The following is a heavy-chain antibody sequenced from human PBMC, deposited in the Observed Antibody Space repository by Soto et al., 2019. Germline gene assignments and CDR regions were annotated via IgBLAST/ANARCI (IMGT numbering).Heavy chain of an antibody. D-gene: IGHD3-22*01. J-gene: IGHJ4*02. CDR1: GGSISSGDYY. CDR2: IYYSGST. Sequence: SETLSLTCTVSGGSISSGDYYWSWIRQPPGKGLEWIGYIYYSGSTYYNPSLKSRVTISVDTSKNQFSLKLSSVTAADTAVYYCARDQVYDSSGYPYYFDYWGQGTLVTVSS. V-gene: IGHV4-30-4*01. CDR3: ARDQVYDSSGYPYYFDY.